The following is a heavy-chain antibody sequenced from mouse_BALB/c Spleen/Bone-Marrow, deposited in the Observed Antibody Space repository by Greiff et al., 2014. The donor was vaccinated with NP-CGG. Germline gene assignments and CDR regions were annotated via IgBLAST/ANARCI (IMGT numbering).Heavy chain of an antibody. J-gene: IGHJ3*01. V-gene: IGHV1-7*01. CDR1: GYTFTSYW. CDR3: ARGKGYGYMWFAY. Sequence: QVQLQQPGAELAKPGASVKMSCKASGYTFTSYWMHWVKQRPGQGLEWIGYINPSTGYTEYNQKFKDKATLTADKSSSTAYMQLSSLTSEDSAVYYCARGKGYGYMWFAYWGQGTLVTVSA. D-gene: IGHD1-2*01. CDR2: INPSTGYT.